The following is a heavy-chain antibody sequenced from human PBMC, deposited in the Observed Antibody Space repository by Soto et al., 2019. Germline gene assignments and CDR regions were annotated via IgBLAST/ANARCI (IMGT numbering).Heavy chain of an antibody. CDR3: AKGVSEDIVVVPAANY. Sequence: PGGSLRLSCVGSVSTLSLHGMNWVRQTPGKGLDWVAFISYDGSTKHYADSVKGRFTISRDNSKNTLYLQMNSLRAEDTAVYYCAKGVSEDIVVVPAANYWGQGTLVTVSS. V-gene: IGHV3-30-3*01. CDR2: ISYDGSTK. J-gene: IGHJ4*02. D-gene: IGHD2-2*01. CDR1: VSTLSLHG.